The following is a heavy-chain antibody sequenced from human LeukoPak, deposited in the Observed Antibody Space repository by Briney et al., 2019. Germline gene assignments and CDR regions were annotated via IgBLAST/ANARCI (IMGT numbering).Heavy chain of an antibody. D-gene: IGHD3-22*01. CDR3: ARATYYYDSSGYYYFGWPDY. J-gene: IGHJ4*02. V-gene: IGHV1-69*05. CDR2: IIPIFGTA. Sequence: SVKLSCKASGGTFSSYAISWVRQAPGHGLEWLGGIIPIFGTANYAQKFQGRVTITTDESTSTAYMELSRLRSEDTAVYYCARATYYYDSSGYYYFGWPDYWGQGTLVTVSS. CDR1: GGTFSSYA.